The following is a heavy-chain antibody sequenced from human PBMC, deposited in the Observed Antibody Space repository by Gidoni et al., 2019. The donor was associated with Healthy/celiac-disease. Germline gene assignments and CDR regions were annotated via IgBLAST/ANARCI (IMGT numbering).Heavy chain of an antibody. Sequence: QVQLQQWRAGLLKPSETLSLTCAVYGGSFSGYYWSWIRQPPGKGLEWIGEINHSGSTNYNPSLKSRVTIAVDTSKNQFSLKLSSVTAADTAVYYCARVPTSIAARPRFYYGMDVWGQGTTVTVSS. D-gene: IGHD6-6*01. CDR3: ARVPTSIAARPRFYYGMDV. CDR2: INHSGST. V-gene: IGHV4-34*01. J-gene: IGHJ6*02. CDR1: GGSFSGYY.